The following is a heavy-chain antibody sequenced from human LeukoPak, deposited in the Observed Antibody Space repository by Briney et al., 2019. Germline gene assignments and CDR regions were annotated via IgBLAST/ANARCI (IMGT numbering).Heavy chain of an antibody. J-gene: IGHJ4*02. CDR1: GFTFSTSG. CDR3: VKDYGKYQILERATFDF. Sequence: GGSLRLSCATSGFTFSTSGTHWVRQAPGKGLEWVALIRHDGNDKYYAETVKGRFTISRDNSNNTLYLQMNTLRAEDMAMYYCVKDYGKYQILERATFDFWGQGTLISVSS. V-gene: IGHV3-30*02. CDR2: IRHDGNDK. D-gene: IGHD5-24*01.